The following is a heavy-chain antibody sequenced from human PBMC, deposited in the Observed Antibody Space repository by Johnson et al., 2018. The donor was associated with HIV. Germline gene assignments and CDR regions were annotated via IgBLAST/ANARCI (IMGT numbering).Heavy chain of an antibody. D-gene: IGHD3-9*01. V-gene: IGHV3-33*08. CDR1: EFTFSSYA. CDR2: IWYDGSNK. J-gene: IGHJ3*02. CDR3: ARRPNHDILTGKGGAFDI. Sequence: QVQLVESGGGVVQPGRSLRLSCAASEFTFSSYAFHWVRQAPGKGLEWVALIWYDGSNKYYADSVKGRFTISRENAKNSLYLQMNSLRAEDTALYYCARRPNHDILTGKGGAFDIWGQGTMVTVSS.